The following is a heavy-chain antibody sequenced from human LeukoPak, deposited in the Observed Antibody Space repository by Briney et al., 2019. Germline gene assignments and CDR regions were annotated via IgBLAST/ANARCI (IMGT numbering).Heavy chain of an antibody. CDR1: GGSISSYY. Sequence: SETLSLTCTVSGGSISSYYWSWIRQPAGKGLEWIGRIYTSGSTNYNPSLKSRVTMSVDTSTNQSSLKLSSVPAADTAVYYCARTYYDILPYYYYMDVWGKGTTVTVSS. CDR3: ARTYYDILPYYYYMDV. CDR2: IYTSGST. V-gene: IGHV4-4*07. J-gene: IGHJ6*03. D-gene: IGHD3-9*01.